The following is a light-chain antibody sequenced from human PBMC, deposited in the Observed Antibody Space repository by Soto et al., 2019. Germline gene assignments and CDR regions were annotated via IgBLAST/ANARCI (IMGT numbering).Light chain of an antibody. J-gene: IGLJ1*01. CDR1: RIDVGGYNY. Sequence: QSALTQPASVSGSAAQSIPISFTGTRIDVGGYNYVSWYQQHPGKAPKLMIYEVSNRPSGISNRFSGSKSGNTASLTISGLQAEDEADYCSSYTSSVAHVFGTGTKVTVL. CDR2: EVS. V-gene: IGLV2-14*01. CDR3: SSYTSSVAHV.